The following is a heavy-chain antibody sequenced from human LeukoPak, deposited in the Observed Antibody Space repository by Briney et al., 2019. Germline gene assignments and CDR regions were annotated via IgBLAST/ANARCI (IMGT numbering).Heavy chain of an antibody. V-gene: IGHV4-34*01. CDR3: AREPKSRLRFLEWTKIPGRGMDV. J-gene: IGHJ6*02. CDR1: GGSFSGYY. CDR2: INHSGST. Sequence: SETLSLTCAVYGGSFSGYYWSWIRQPPGKGLEWIGEINHSGSTNYNPSLKSRVTISVDTSKNQFSLKLSSVTAADTAVYYCAREPKSRLRFLEWTKIPGRGMDVWGQGTTVTVSS. D-gene: IGHD3-3*01.